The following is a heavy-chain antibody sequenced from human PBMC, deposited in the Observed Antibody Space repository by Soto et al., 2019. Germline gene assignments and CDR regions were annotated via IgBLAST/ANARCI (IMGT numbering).Heavy chain of an antibody. V-gene: IGHV3-74*01. CDR1: GFTFSNYW. CDR3: AIASIPGAY. CDR2: INGDGSNI. Sequence: EVQLVESGGGLVQPGGSLRLSCAASGFTFSNYWMLWVRQAPGKGLVWVSRINGDGSNISYADSVIGRFTISRNNATNTLYPPMNSSRGKGTTIYYGAIASIPGAYWGQGIRVSFSS. J-gene: IGHJ4*02.